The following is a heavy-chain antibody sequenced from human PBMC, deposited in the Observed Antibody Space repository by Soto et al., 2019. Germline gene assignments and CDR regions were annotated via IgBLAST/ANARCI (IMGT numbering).Heavy chain of an antibody. CDR3: ARIAASGRGWDV. Sequence: EVQLVESGGGLVQPGGSLRLSCVDSGFTFSSYWMSWVRQAPVKGLEWVGNIKQDGSEENDVDSVKSRFTISRDNAKNSMYLQMNSLRAEDTAVYYCARIAASGRGWDVWGQGTTVVVSS. V-gene: IGHV3-7*01. D-gene: IGHD6-13*01. CDR2: IKQDGSEE. J-gene: IGHJ6*02. CDR1: GFTFSSYW.